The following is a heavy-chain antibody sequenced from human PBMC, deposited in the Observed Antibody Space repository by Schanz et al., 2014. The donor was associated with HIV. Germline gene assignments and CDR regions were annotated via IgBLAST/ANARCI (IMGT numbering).Heavy chain of an antibody. J-gene: IGHJ4*02. CDR1: GFTISSNY. D-gene: IGHD1-26*01. V-gene: IGHV3-53*02. CDR2: VYIGDST. Sequence: EVQLVETGGGLIQPGGSLRLSCAVSGFTISSNYMSWVRQAPGKGLEWVSVVYIGDSTFYANSVKGRFTISRDSSKNTLYLQMNSLRAEDTAEYYCAKELTPHYPGATTGVLDYWGQGTLVTVSS. CDR3: AKELTPHYPGATTGVLDY.